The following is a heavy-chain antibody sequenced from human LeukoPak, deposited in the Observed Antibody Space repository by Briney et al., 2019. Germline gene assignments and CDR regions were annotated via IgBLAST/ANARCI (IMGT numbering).Heavy chain of an antibody. V-gene: IGHV3-21*01. CDR2: ISGSSSYI. D-gene: IGHD2-21*02. Sequence: PGGSLRLSCAASGFTFSSYSMNWVRQAPGKGLEWVSSISGSSSYIYYADSVKGRFTISRDNAKNSLYLQTNSLRAEDTAVYYCARDPIVVVTAGGYFDYWGQGTLVTVSS. CDR1: GFTFSSYS. J-gene: IGHJ4*02. CDR3: ARDPIVVVTAGGYFDY.